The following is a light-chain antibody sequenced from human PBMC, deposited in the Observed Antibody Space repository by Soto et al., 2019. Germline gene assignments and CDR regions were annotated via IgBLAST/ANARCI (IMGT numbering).Light chain of an antibody. J-gene: IGKJ2*01. CDR1: QSVSSY. CDR2: DAS. V-gene: IGKV3-11*01. CDR3: QQRSNWPYT. Sequence: EIVLTQSPATLSLSPGERATLSCRASQSVSSYLAWYQQKPGQAPRLLIYDASNRATGIPARFSGSGSGTDFTLTISSLEPVDFAVSSCQQRSNWPYTFGQGTKLEIK.